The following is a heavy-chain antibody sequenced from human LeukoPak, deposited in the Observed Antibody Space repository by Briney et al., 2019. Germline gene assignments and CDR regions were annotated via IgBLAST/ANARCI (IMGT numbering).Heavy chain of an antibody. CDR2: ISYDGSNK. D-gene: IGHD2-2*01. V-gene: IGHV3-30*14. CDR3: ARDSSVYHDAFDI. CDR1: GFTFSSYA. J-gene: IGHJ3*02. Sequence: GGSLRLSCAASGFTFSSYAMHWVRQAPGKGLEWVAVISYDGSNKYYADSVKGRFTISRDNSKNTLYLQMNSLRAEDTAVYYCARDSSVYHDAFDIWGQGTMVTVSS.